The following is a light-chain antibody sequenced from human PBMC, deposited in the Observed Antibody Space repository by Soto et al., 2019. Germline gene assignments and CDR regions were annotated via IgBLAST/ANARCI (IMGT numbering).Light chain of an antibody. V-gene: IGLV2-14*01. CDR2: EVS. CDR1: SSDVGGNKY. Sequence: QSALTQPASMSGSPGQSITISCTGTSSDVGGNKYVSWYQQHPDKAPKLMIYEVSTRPSGVSNRFSGSKSGNTASLTISGLQAEDEADYYCSSYTSSTLFVFGTGTKLTVL. J-gene: IGLJ1*01. CDR3: SSYTSSTLFV.